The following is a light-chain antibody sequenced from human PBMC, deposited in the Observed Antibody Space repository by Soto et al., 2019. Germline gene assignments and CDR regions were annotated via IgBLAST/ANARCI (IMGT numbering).Light chain of an antibody. V-gene: IGLV2-14*01. CDR3: NSYSSTSFYD. CDR2: QVT. Sequence: QSVLSQPASMSGSPGQSITISCTGSGSEIATFNYFSWYQQYPGKAPKLLIYQVTSRASGVSHRFSGSKSGNTAALTISGLQPEDEAEYYCNSYSSTSFYDFGTGTK. CDR1: GSEIATFNY. J-gene: IGLJ1*01.